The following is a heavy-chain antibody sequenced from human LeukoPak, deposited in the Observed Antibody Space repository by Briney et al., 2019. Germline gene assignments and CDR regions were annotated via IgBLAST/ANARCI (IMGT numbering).Heavy chain of an antibody. CDR1: GFTFSSYT. D-gene: IGHD3-10*01. CDR3: AREGYYDSGSPPTFYFDS. Sequence: GGSLRLSCAASGFTFSSYTMHWIRQAPGKGLEWVSSISGSNSYIFYADSVKGRFTVSRDNAKDSLYLQMNSLRAEDTAAYYCAREGYYDSGSPPTFYFDSWGQGTLVTVSS. V-gene: IGHV3-21*01. J-gene: IGHJ4*02. CDR2: ISGSNSYI.